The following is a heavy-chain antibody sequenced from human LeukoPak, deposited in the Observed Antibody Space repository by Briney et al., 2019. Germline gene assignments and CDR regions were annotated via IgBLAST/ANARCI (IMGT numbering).Heavy chain of an antibody. CDR1: GFTLSSFG. CDR3: ARVGDMEAFDI. D-gene: IGHD3-16*01. J-gene: IGHJ3*02. V-gene: IGHV3-33*01. CDR2: MWYDGRNK. Sequence: GGSLRLSCAASGFTLSSFGMVWVRQAPGKGLDWVTLMWYDGRNKYYADSVKGRFTISRDNSKNTVYLQMNSLRGEDTAVYYCARVGDMEAFDIWGQGTRVTVSA.